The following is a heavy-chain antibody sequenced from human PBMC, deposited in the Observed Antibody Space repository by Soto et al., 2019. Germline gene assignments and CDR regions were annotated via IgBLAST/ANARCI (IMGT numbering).Heavy chain of an antibody. CDR3: AHPGTGSPRAFDI. D-gene: IGHD1-26*01. CDR2: ISYDGSNK. CDR1: GFTFSSDG. Sequence: QVQLVESGGGVVQPGRSLRLSCAASGFTFSSDGMHWVRQAPGKGLEWVAVISYDGSNKYYADSVKGRFTISRDNSKNTLYLQMNSLRAEDTAVYYCAHPGTGSPRAFDIWGQGTMVTVSS. V-gene: IGHV3-30*03. J-gene: IGHJ3*02.